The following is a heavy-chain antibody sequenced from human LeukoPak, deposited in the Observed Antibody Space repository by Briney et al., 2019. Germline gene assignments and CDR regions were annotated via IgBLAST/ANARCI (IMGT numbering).Heavy chain of an antibody. V-gene: IGHV4-59*13. CDR1: GGSISNYY. CDR3: AREDPQTTVPEGLDV. Sequence: SETLSLTCTVSGGSISNYYWSWLRQPPGKDLNWFGNIYFSGTTNINPSLKSRVTISVDMSKNQFSLKLSSVTAADTAVYYCAREDPQTTVPEGLDVWGQGTTVTVSS. J-gene: IGHJ6*02. D-gene: IGHD4-17*01. CDR2: IYFSGTT.